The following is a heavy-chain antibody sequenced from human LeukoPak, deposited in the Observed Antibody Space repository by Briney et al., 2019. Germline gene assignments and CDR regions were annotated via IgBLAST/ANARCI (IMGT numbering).Heavy chain of an antibody. CDR3: ARPNLSDSAIHFYFDQ. CDR2: LVGSGATA. J-gene: IGHJ4*02. V-gene: IGHV3-23*01. CDR1: GFPFRSYT. D-gene: IGHD1-14*01. Sequence: GGSLRLSCAASGFPFRSYTMGWVRQAPGKGLEWVSALVGSGATASYADSVRGRFTISRDNSRNTLYLQMDNLRAADTAAYYCARPNLSDSAIHFYFDQWGQGNLVTVSS.